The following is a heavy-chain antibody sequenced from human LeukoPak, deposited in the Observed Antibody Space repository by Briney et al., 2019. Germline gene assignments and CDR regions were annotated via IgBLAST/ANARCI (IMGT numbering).Heavy chain of an antibody. CDR1: GYTFTSYG. Sequence: GASVKVSCKASGYTFTSYGISWVRQAPGQGLEWMGWISVYNGNTNYAQKLQGRVTMTTDTSTSTAYMELRSLRSDDTAVYYCARSLGYYDSSGYYLNYYYYYYMDVWGKGTTVTVSS. V-gene: IGHV1-18*01. D-gene: IGHD3-22*01. CDR3: ARSLGYYDSSGYYLNYYYYYYMDV. CDR2: ISVYNGNT. J-gene: IGHJ6*03.